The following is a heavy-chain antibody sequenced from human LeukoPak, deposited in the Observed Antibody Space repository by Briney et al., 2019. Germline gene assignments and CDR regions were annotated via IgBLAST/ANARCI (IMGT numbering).Heavy chain of an antibody. D-gene: IGHD6-6*01. CDR2: IKDDGSEE. CDR3: ARGRLSPDP. V-gene: IGHV3-7*01. J-gene: IGHJ5*02. CDR1: GFTFRSYW. Sequence: GGSLRLSCAASGFTFRSYWMSWVRQAPGKGLEWVASIKDDGSEEYCVDSVKGRFTISRDNAKNSLYLQMNSLRAEDTAVYYCARGRLSPDPWGQGTLVTVSS.